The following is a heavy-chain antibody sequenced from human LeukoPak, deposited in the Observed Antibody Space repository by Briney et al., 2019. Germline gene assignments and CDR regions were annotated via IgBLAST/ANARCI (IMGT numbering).Heavy chain of an antibody. J-gene: IGHJ5*02. V-gene: IGHV4-61*02. Sequence: SQTLSLTCTVSGGSISSGSYYWSWIRQPAGKGLEWIGRIYTSGSTNYNPSLKSRVTISVDTSKNQFSLKLSSVTAADTAVYYCAGDKVRGVIGSNWFDPWGQGTLVTVSS. D-gene: IGHD3-10*01. CDR2: IYTSGST. CDR1: GGSISSGSYY. CDR3: AGDKVRGVIGSNWFDP.